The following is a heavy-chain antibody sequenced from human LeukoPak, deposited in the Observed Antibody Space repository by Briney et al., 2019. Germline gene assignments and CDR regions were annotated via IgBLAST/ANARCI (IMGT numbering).Heavy chain of an antibody. Sequence: PSETLSLTCAVYGGSFSGYYWSWIRQPPGKGLEWIGEINHSGSTNYNPPLKSRVTISVDTSKNQFSLKLRSVTAADTAVYYCARAGDGGPIDYWGQGTLVTVSS. CDR3: ARAGDGGPIDY. CDR2: INHSGST. CDR1: GGSFSGYY. J-gene: IGHJ4*02. V-gene: IGHV4-34*01. D-gene: IGHD3-16*01.